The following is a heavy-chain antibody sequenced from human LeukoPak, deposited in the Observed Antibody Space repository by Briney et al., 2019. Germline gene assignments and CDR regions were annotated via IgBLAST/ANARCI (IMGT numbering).Heavy chain of an antibody. CDR3: ARAKAVVATITPFDY. J-gene: IGHJ4*02. D-gene: IGHD5-12*01. CDR2: ISSSSSYI. CDR1: GFTFSSYS. Sequence: PGGSLRLSCAASGFTFSSYSMNWVRQAPGKGLEWVSSISSSSSYIYYADSVKGRFTISRDNAKNSLYLQMNSLRAEDTAVYYCARAKAVVATITPFDYWGQGTPVTVSS. V-gene: IGHV3-21*04.